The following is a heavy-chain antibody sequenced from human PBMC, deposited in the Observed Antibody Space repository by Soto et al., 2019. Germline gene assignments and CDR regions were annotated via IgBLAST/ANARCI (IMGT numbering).Heavy chain of an antibody. CDR2: IDSTSTYI. D-gene: IGHD2-15*01. Sequence: EVQLVESGGGLVKPGGSLRLSCEASGFTFSTYSMDWVRQAPGKGLEWVSSIDSTSTYIYYADSVKGRFTISRDNANNSLFLQMNSLRPEDTAVYYCASRGGTYWGQGTLVTVSS. V-gene: IGHV3-21*01. CDR3: ASRGGTY. J-gene: IGHJ4*02. CDR1: GFTFSTYS.